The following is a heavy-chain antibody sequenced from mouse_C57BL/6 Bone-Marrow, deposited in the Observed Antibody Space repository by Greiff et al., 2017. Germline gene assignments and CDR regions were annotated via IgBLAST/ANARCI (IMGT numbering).Heavy chain of an antibody. CDR3: ATYYST. CDR1: GYAFTSSW. Sequence: VQLKESGPELVKPGASVKISCKASGYAFTSSWMNWVKQRPGKGLEWIGRIYPGDGDTNYNGKFKGKATLTADKSSITAYMQLSSLTSEDSAVYFCATYYSTWGQGTTLTVSS. J-gene: IGHJ2*01. V-gene: IGHV1-82*01. D-gene: IGHD2-5*01. CDR2: IYPGDGDT.